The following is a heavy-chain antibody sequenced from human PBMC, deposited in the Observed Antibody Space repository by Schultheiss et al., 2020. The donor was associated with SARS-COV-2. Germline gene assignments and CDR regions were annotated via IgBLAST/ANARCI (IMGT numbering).Heavy chain of an antibody. Sequence: GGSLRLSCAASGFTFSSYWMHWVRQAPGKGLEWVSGISWNSGSIGYADSVKGRFTISRDNAKNTLYLQMNSLRAEDTAVYYCARAQERWNYWGQGTLVTVSS. CDR1: GFTFSSYW. CDR2: ISWNSGSI. V-gene: IGHV3-74*01. D-gene: IGHD2-15*01. J-gene: IGHJ4*02. CDR3: ARAQERWNY.